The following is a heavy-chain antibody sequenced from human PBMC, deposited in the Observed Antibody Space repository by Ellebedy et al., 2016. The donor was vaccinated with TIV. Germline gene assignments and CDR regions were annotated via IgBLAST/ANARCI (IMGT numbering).Heavy chain of an antibody. CDR1: GFTFSSYW. CDR2: IKQDGSEK. CDR3: ARTYSGTYYWYFDL. D-gene: IGHD1-14*01. Sequence: GESLKISCAASGFTFSSYWMSWVRQAPGKGLEWLATIKQDGSEKYYVDSVKARFTISRDNAKNSLYLQMNSLRAEDTAVYYCARTYSGTYYWYFDLWGRGTLVTVSS. J-gene: IGHJ2*01. V-gene: IGHV3-7*01.